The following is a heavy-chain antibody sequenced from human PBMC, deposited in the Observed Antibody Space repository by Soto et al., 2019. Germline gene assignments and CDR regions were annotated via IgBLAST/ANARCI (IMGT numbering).Heavy chain of an antibody. CDR1: GFSLSTSGVG. D-gene: IGHD3-9*01. Sequence: SGPTLVNPTQTLTLTCTFSGFSLSTSGVGVGWTRQPPGKALEWLALIYWDDDKRYSPSLKSRLTITKDTSKNQVVLTMTNMDPVDTATYYCAHSRMDDILTCYFSLFRGFRGSYFDYWGQGTLVTVSS. J-gene: IGHJ4*02. CDR3: AHSRMDDILTCYFSLFRGFRGSYFDY. CDR2: IYWDDDK. V-gene: IGHV2-5*02.